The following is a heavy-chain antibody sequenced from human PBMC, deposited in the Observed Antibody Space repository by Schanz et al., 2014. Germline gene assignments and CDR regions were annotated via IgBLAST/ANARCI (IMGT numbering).Heavy chain of an antibody. J-gene: IGHJ4*02. Sequence: QVHLVQSGAEVKKPGSSVKVSCKASGGTFSSDTFSWVRQAPGQGLEWMGRIVPIAGITNYAQRFQGRVTITADKSSDTAYMELSSLRSEDTAVHYCARGRVCYDYWGQGTLVTVSS. D-gene: IGHD2-21*01. V-gene: IGHV1-69*02. CDR1: GGTFSSDT. CDR3: ARGRVCYDY. CDR2: IVPIAGIT.